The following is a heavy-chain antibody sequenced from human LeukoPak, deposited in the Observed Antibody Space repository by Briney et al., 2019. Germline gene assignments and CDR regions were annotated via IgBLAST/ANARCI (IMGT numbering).Heavy chain of an antibody. D-gene: IGHD3-22*01. CDR3: ARDASYYDSSGRYYYYGMDV. J-gene: IGHJ6*02. CDR1: GYTFTRYG. V-gene: IGHV1-18*01. Sequence: ASVTVSCKASGYTFTRYGISWVRQAPGQGLEGMGWISAYNGNTNYAQKLQGRVTITTDTSTSTAYMELRSLRSDDTAVYYCARDASYYDSSGRYYYYGMDVWGQGTTVTVSS. CDR2: ISAYNGNT.